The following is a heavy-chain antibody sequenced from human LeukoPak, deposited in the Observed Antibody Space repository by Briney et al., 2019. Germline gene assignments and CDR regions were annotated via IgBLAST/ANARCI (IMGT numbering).Heavy chain of an antibody. J-gene: IGHJ4*02. V-gene: IGHV1-18*01. CDR2: ISAYNGNT. Sequence: ASVKVSCKASGYTFTSYGISWVRQAPGQGLEWMGWISAYNGNTNYAQKLQGRVTMTTDTSTSTAYMELRSLRSDDTAVYYCARDGMRVVAPVGQDYWGQGTLVTVSS. D-gene: IGHD2-15*01. CDR3: ARDGMRVVAPVGQDY. CDR1: GYTFTSYG.